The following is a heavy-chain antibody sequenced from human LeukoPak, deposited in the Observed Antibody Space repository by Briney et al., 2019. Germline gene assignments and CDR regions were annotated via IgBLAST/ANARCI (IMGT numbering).Heavy chain of an antibody. CDR1: GGSISSSNW. Sequence: PSGTLSLTCAVSGGSISSSNWWSWVRQPPGKGLEWIGEIYHSGSTNYNPSLKSRVTISVDKSKNQFSLKLSSVTAADTAVYYCARDESNSYGYYHSGWGQGTLVTVSS. J-gene: IGHJ4*02. CDR3: ARDESNSYGYYHSG. CDR2: IYHSGST. D-gene: IGHD5-18*01. V-gene: IGHV4-4*02.